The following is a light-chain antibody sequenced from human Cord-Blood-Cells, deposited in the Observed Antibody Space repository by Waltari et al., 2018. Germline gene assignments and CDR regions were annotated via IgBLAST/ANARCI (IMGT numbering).Light chain of an antibody. J-gene: IGLJ3*02. CDR2: DVS. Sequence: QSALTQPRSVSGSPGQSVTISCTGTSSDVGGYNYVSWYQQHPGKAPKLMIYDVSKRPSGVPDRFSGAKSGNTASRTISGLQAEDEADYYCCSYAGSYTWVCGGGTKLTVL. CDR1: SSDVGGYNY. V-gene: IGLV2-11*01. CDR3: CSYAGSYTWV.